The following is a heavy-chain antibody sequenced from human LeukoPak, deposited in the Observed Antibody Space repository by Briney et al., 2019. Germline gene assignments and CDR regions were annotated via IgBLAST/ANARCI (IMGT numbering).Heavy chain of an antibody. J-gene: IGHJ4*02. CDR1: GFTFSSYW. Sequence: GGSLRLSCVASGFTFSSYWMSWVRQAPGKGLEWVANIKQDGSEAYYVDSVKGRFTISRDNAKNSLYLQMNSLRAEDTALYYCAKGYTVTTDGHFDYWGQGTLVAVSS. CDR3: AKGYTVTTDGHFDY. CDR2: IKQDGSEA. D-gene: IGHD4-17*01. V-gene: IGHV3-7*03.